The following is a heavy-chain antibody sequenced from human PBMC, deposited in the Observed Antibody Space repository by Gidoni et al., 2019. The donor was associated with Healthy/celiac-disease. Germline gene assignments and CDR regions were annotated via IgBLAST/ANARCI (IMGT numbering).Heavy chain of an antibody. CDR3: ARGQLHYYGSGRRFDP. J-gene: IGHJ5*02. D-gene: IGHD3-10*01. CDR1: GGSFSGYY. Sequence: QVQLQQWGAGLLKPSETLSLTCAVYGGSFSGYYWSWIRQPPGKGLEWIGEINHSGSTNYNPSLKSRVTISVDTSKNQFSLKLSSVTAADTAVYYWARGQLHYYGSGRRFDPWGQGTLVTVSS. V-gene: IGHV4-34*01. CDR2: INHSGST.